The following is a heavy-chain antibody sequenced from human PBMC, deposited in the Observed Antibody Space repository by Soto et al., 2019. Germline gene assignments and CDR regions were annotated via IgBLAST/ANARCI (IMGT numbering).Heavy chain of an antibody. CDR3: ARWTPIFGVVKAGMDV. CDR2: ISSSSSYI. V-gene: IGHV3-21*01. J-gene: IGHJ6*02. Sequence: GGSLRLSCAASGFTFSSYSMNWVRQAPGKGLEWVSSISSSSSYIYYADSVKGRFTISRDNAKNSLYLQMNSLRAEDTAVYYCARWTPIFGVVKAGMDVWGQGTTVTVSS. D-gene: IGHD3-3*01. CDR1: GFTFSSYS.